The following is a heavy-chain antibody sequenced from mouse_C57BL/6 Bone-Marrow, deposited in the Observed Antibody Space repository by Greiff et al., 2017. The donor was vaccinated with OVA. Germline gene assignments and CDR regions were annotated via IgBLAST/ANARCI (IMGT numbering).Heavy chain of an antibody. CDR2: IDPNSGGT. J-gene: IGHJ1*03. V-gene: IGHV1-72*01. Sequence: VKQRPGRGLEWIGRIDPNSGGTKYNEKFKSKATLTVDKPSSTAYMQLSSLTSEDSAVYYCARTRPGGYFDVWGTGTTVTVSS. CDR3: ARTRPGGYFDV.